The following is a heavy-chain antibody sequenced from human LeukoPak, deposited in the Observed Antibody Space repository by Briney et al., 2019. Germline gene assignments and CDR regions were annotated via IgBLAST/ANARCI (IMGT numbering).Heavy chain of an antibody. Sequence: PGGSLRLSCAASGFTFSSYSMNWVRQAPGKGLEWVSSISSSSSYIYYADSVKGRFTISRDNAKNSLYLQMNSLRAEDTAVYYCARRGITVTVRSINYYYYGMDVWGQGTTVTVSS. CDR2: ISSSSSYI. J-gene: IGHJ6*02. D-gene: IGHD4-17*01. V-gene: IGHV3-21*01. CDR3: ARRGITVTVRSINYYYYGMDV. CDR1: GFTFSSYS.